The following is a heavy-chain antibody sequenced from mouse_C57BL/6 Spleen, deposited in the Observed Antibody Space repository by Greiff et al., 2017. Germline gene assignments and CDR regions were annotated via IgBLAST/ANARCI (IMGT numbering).Heavy chain of an antibody. J-gene: IGHJ4*01. Sequence: VQLKQPGAELVKPGASVKLSCKASGYTFTSYWMHWVKQRPGQGLEWIGMIHPNSGSTNYNEKFKSKATLTVDKSSSTAYMQLSSLTSEDSAVXYCARMTTVVARTYYYAMDYWGQGTSVTVSS. CDR1: GYTFTSYW. CDR2: IHPNSGST. D-gene: IGHD1-1*01. V-gene: IGHV1-64*01. CDR3: ARMTTVVARTYYYAMDY.